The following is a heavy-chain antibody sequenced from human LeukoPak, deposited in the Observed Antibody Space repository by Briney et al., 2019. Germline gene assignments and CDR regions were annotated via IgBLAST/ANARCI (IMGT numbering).Heavy chain of an antibody. CDR2: IYHSGST. CDR1: GGSISSGGYS. V-gene: IGHV4-30-2*01. D-gene: IGHD1-26*01. Sequence: SQTLSLTCAVSGGSISSGGYSWSWIRQPPGKGLEWIGYIYHSGSTYYNPSLKSRVTMSVDRSKNQFSLKLSSVTAADTAVYYCARGGARPFDYWGQGTLVTVSS. J-gene: IGHJ4*02. CDR3: ARGGARPFDY.